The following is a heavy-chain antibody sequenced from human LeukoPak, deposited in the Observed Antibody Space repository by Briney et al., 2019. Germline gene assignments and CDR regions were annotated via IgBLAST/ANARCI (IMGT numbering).Heavy chain of an antibody. D-gene: IGHD5-18*01. CDR1: GGSIRSYY. Sequence: KTSETPSLTCTVSGGSIRSYYWSWIRQPPGKGLEWIGYIYYSGSTNYNPSLKSRVTISVDTSKNQFSLKLSSVTAADTAVYYCARQGYSYGYGSDYYYYYYMDVWGKGTTVTVSS. CDR2: IYYSGST. J-gene: IGHJ6*03. CDR3: ARQGYSYGYGSDYYYYYYMDV. V-gene: IGHV4-59*08.